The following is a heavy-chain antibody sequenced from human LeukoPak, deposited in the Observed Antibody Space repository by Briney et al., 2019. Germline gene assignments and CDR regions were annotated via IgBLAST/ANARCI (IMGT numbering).Heavy chain of an antibody. D-gene: IGHD1-26*01. J-gene: IGHJ4*02. Sequence: GGSLRLSCAASGFTFSSYWMSWVRQAPGKGLEWVANIKKDGREKYYVDSVKGRFTISRDNAKNSLCLQINSLRAEDTAVYYCARDGYSGSYYDYWGQGTLVTVSS. CDR1: GFTFSSYW. V-gene: IGHV3-7*04. CDR2: IKKDGREK. CDR3: ARDGYSGSYYDY.